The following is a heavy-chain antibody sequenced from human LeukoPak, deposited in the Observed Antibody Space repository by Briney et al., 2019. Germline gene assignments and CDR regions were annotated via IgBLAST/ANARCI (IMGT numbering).Heavy chain of an antibody. D-gene: IGHD6-6*01. CDR3: ARVVAARSYYMDV. J-gene: IGHJ6*03. CDR1: GGSISSYY. CDR2: IYYSGST. V-gene: IGHV4-59*01. Sequence: SETLSLTWTVSGGSISSYYWSWVRQPPGKGLGWIGYIYYSGSTNYNPSLKSRVTISVDTSKNQFSLKLSSVTAADTAVYYCARVVAARSYYMDVWGKGTTVTV.